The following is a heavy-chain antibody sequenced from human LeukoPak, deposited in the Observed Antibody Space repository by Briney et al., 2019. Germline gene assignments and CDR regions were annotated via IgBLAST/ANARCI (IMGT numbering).Heavy chain of an antibody. D-gene: IGHD3-22*01. J-gene: IGHJ4*02. Sequence: SETLSLTCTVSGGSNSSDYWSWIRQPPGKGLEWIGYIYDTGSSSYNPSLKSRVTISVDTSKNQFSLKVRSVTAADTAVYYCARGVYNDISGYYPDYWGQGTLVTVSS. CDR3: ARGVYNDISGYYPDY. CDR1: GGSNSSDY. CDR2: IYDTGSS. V-gene: IGHV4-59*01.